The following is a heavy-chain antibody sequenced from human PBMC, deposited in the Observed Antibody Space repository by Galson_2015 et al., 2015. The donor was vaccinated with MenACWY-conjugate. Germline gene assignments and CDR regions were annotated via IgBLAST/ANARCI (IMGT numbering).Heavy chain of an antibody. CDR2: ISGSGGST. D-gene: IGHD3-10*01. CDR3: ARDLFYYGSGSYN. Sequence: SLRLSCAASGFTFSSYAMSWVRQAPGKGLEWVSAISGSGGSTYYADSVKGRFTISRDNSKNTLYLQMNSLRAEDTAVYYCARDLFYYGSGSYNWGQGTLVTVSS. J-gene: IGHJ4*02. CDR1: GFTFSSYA. V-gene: IGHV3-23*01.